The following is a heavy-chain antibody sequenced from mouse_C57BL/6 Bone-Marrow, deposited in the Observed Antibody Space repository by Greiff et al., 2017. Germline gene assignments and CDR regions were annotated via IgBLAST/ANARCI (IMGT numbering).Heavy chain of an antibody. CDR2: INPNNGGT. V-gene: IGHV1-22*01. D-gene: IGHD1-1*01. CDR1: GYTFTDYN. CDR3: ARCGYYGSSTYAMDY. Sequence: EVQLQQSGPELVKPGASVKMSCKASGYTFTDYNMHWVKQSHGKSLEWIGYINPNNGGTSYNQKFKGKAKLTVNKSSSTAYMGLRSLTSEDSAVDDCARCGYYGSSTYAMDYWGQGTSVTVSS. J-gene: IGHJ4*01.